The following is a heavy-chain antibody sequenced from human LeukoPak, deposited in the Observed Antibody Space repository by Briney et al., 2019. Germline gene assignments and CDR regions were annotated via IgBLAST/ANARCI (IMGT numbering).Heavy chain of an antibody. V-gene: IGHV3-21*01. CDR3: ARDSKGYSGYDLGGGFDY. CDR1: GFTFNTYS. J-gene: IGHJ4*02. D-gene: IGHD5-12*01. Sequence: PGGSLRLSCAASGFTFNTYSMNWVRQAPGKGLEWVSSISSGSSYIYYADSVKGRFTISRDNAKNSVYLQMNSLRAEDTAVYYCARDSKGYSGYDLGGGFDYWGQGTLVTVSS. CDR2: ISSGSSYI.